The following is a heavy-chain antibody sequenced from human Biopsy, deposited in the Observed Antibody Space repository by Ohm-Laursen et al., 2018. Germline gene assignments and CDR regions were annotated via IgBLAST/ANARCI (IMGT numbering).Heavy chain of an antibody. CDR2: VYYTGGT. CDR1: GDSISSYY. V-gene: IGHV4-59*01. CDR3: ARDRGYYSDRTVPGYFDL. J-gene: IGHJ2*01. Sequence: SQTLSLTCTVSGDSISSYYWSWIRQPPGKGLQWIGYVYYTGGTDYNPSPQSRVTISVDTSKNHFSLRLRSVTPADTAIYYCARDRGYYSDRTVPGYFDLWGRGTLVTVSS. D-gene: IGHD3-22*01.